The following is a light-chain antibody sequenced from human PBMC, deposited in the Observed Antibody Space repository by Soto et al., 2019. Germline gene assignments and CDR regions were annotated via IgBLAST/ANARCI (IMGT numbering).Light chain of an antibody. J-gene: IGKJ5*01. CDR1: QSVSSN. V-gene: IGKV3-20*01. CDR3: QQYGSSPPRVT. CDR2: GAS. Sequence: EIVLTQSPGTLSLSPGERATPSCRASQSVSSNLAWYQQKPGQAPRLLIYGASSRATGIPDRFSGSGSGTDFTLTISRLEPEDFAVYYCQQYGSSPPRVTFGQGTRLEIK.